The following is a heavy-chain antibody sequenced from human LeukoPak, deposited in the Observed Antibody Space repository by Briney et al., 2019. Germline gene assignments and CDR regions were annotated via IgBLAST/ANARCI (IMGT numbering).Heavy chain of an antibody. Sequence: SETLSLTCTVSGGSISSSSYYWNWIRQPPGKGLEWIGYMSYSGTTNYNPSLKSRVTISIDTSKSQFSLKLTSVTAADTAVYYCARLTPTTLSLYYYYMDVWGKGTTVTVSS. CDR1: GGSISSSSYY. CDR2: MSYSGTT. D-gene: IGHD2/OR15-2a*01. V-gene: IGHV4-61*05. J-gene: IGHJ6*03. CDR3: ARLTPTTLSLYYYYMDV.